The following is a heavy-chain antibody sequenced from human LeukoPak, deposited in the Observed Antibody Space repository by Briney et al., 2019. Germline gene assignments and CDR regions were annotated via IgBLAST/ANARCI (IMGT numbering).Heavy chain of an antibody. CDR3: ARRGRSRGVSRPYFDL. Sequence: ASVKVSCKASGYTFTNYDVIWVRQATGQGLEWMGWMNPDSGNSGSAQKFQGRLTMTRDTSVSTAQMELNGLTSDDSAVYFCARRGRSRGVSRPYFDLWGQGTLIIVSS. CDR1: GYTFTNYD. CDR2: MNPDSGNS. V-gene: IGHV1-8*01. D-gene: IGHD3-10*01. J-gene: IGHJ4*02.